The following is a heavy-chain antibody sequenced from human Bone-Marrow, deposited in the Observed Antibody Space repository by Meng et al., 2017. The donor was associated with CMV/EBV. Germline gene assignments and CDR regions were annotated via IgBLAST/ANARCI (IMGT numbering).Heavy chain of an antibody. CDR3: ARHGYYGSGSYYKQVYYYYYGMDV. CDR2: MHPHSGNT. Sequence: SVKVSCKASGYTFTRYDINWVRQATGQGLEWMGWMHPHSGNTGYAQKFQGRVTMTRNTSISTAYMELSRLRSEDTAVYYCARHGYYGSGSYYKQVYYYYYGMDVWGQGTTVTISS. D-gene: IGHD3-10*01. CDR1: GYTFTRYD. J-gene: IGHJ6*02. V-gene: IGHV1-8*01.